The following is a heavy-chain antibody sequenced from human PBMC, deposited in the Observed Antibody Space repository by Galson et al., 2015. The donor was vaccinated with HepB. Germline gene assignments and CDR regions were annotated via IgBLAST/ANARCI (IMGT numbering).Heavy chain of an antibody. J-gene: IGHJ3*02. D-gene: IGHD3-10*01. CDR1: GFTFSDYY. Sequence: SLRLSCAASGFTFSDYYMSWIRQAPGKGLEWVSYISSSSSYTNYADSVKGRFTISRDNAKNSLYLQMNSLRAEDTAVYYCARDSRGGTMVRGVYAFGIWGQGTMVTVSS. CDR2: ISSSSSYT. V-gene: IGHV3-11*05. CDR3: ARDSRGGTMVRGVYAFGI.